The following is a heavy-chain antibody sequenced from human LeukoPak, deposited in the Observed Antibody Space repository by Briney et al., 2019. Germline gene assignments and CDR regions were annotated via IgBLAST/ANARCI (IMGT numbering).Heavy chain of an antibody. D-gene: IGHD3-22*01. J-gene: IGHJ4*02. CDR2: INHSGST. CDR3: ASIATYYYDSSSTG. Sequence: PSETLSLTCAVYGGAFSGYYWSWIRQPPGKGREWIGEINHSGSTNYNPSLKSRVTISVDTSKNQFSLKLSSVTAADTAVYYCASIATYYYDSSSTGWGQGTLVTVSS. V-gene: IGHV4-34*01. CDR1: GGAFSGYY.